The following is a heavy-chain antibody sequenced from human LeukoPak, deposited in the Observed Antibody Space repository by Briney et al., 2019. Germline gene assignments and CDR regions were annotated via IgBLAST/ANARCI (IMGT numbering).Heavy chain of an antibody. V-gene: IGHV4-59*12. CDR2: IYHSGST. J-gene: IGHJ4*02. D-gene: IGHD5-18*01. Sequence: SETLSLTCTVSGGSINSYYWNWIRQPPGKGLEWIGYIYHSGSTNYNPSLKSRVTISVDTSKNQFSLKLSSVTAADTAVYYCASSFEGYPFDYWGQGTLVTVSS. CDR1: GGSINSYY. CDR3: ASSFEGYPFDY.